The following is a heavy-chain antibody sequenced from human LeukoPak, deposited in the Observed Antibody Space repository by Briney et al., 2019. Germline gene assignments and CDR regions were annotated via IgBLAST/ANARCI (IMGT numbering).Heavy chain of an antibody. CDR1: AGSISSGSYY. Sequence: SETLSLTCTVAAGSISSGSYYWSWIREPAGKGLEWIGRIYTSGSTNCNPSLKSRVTISVDTSKNQFSLKLSSVTAADTAVYYCARGPERDGYNSDYFDYWGQGTLVTVSS. CDR3: ARGPERDGYNSDYFDY. V-gene: IGHV4-61*02. D-gene: IGHD5-24*01. J-gene: IGHJ4*02. CDR2: IYTSGST.